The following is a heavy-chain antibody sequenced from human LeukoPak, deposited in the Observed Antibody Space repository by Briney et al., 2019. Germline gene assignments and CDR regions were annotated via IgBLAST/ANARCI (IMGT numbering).Heavy chain of an antibody. Sequence: GGSLRLSCAAPGFTFSSYVMHWVRQAPGKGLEWVAVISYDGSNKYYADSVKGRFTISRDNSKNTLYLQMNSLRPEDTAVYYCAILRRGYWGQGTLVTVSS. J-gene: IGHJ4*02. D-gene: IGHD3-10*01. CDR3: AILRRGY. CDR2: ISYDGSNK. V-gene: IGHV3-30*03. CDR1: GFTFSSYV.